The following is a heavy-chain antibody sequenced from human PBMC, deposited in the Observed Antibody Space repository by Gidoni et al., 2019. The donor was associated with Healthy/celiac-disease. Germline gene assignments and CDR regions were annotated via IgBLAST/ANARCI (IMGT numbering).Heavy chain of an antibody. CDR1: GFTFSSYA. V-gene: IGHV3-23*01. D-gene: IGHD4-17*01. Sequence: EVQPLVSGGGLVQPGGSLRLSCAASGFTFSSYAMSWVRQAPGKGLEWVSAISGSGGSTYYADSVKGRFTISRDNSKNTLYLQMNSLRAEDTAVYYCATQPDYGGNPGPWGQGTLVTVSS. J-gene: IGHJ5*02. CDR2: ISGSGGST. CDR3: ATQPDYGGNPGP.